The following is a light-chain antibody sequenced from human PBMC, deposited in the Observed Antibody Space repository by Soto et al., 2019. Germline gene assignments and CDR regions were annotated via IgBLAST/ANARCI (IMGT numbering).Light chain of an antibody. CDR3: SSYTSSTPYV. V-gene: IGLV2-14*01. CDR1: SSDVGGYNY. J-gene: IGLJ1*01. Sequence: QSVLTQPASVSVSPGQSITISCTGTSSDVGGYNYVSWYQQHPGKAPKLMIYDVSNRPSGVSNRFSGSKSGNTASLTISGLQAEDEADYYCSSYTSSTPYVFGTGTKLTVL. CDR2: DVS.